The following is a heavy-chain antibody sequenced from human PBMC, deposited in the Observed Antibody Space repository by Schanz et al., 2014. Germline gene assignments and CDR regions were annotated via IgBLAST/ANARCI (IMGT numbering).Heavy chain of an antibody. J-gene: IGHJ4*02. D-gene: IGHD5-18*01. CDR3: VRVSFADPRLYRGMDRDIDY. V-gene: IGHV3-21*01. CDR2: ISTSGTYM. CDR1: GFTFRGYA. Sequence: EVQLLESGGGLVQPGGSLRLSCAASGFTFRGYAMSWVRQAPGRGLEWVSSISTSGTYMYIADSLKGRITISRDDAKKSMYLQMNNLRAEDTAVYYCVRVSFADPRLYRGMDRDIDYWGQGTLVTVSS.